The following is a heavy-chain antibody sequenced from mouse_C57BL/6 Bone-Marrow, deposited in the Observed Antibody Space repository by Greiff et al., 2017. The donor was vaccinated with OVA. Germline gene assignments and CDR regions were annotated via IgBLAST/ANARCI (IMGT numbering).Heavy chain of an antibody. Sequence: VQLQQSGAELVKPGASVKLSCTASGFNIKDYYMHWVKQRTEQGLEWVGRIDPEDGETKYAPKFQGTATITADTSSNTASLTLSILTSEDTAVDYGARILRYGYLEAGGTGPTVTVS. J-gene: IGHJ1*03. D-gene: IGHD1-1*01. CDR3: ARILRYGYLEA. CDR2: IDPEDGET. V-gene: IGHV14-2*01. CDR1: GFNIKDYY.